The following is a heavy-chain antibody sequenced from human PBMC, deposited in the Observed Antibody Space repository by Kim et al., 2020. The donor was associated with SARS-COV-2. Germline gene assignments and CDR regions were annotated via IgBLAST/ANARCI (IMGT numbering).Heavy chain of an antibody. D-gene: IGHD2-8*02. V-gene: IGHV4-34*01. J-gene: IGHJ4*02. CDR3: ARKDGTGVGSSPAY. Sequence: SETLSLTCAVYGESFIGHYWSWIRQPPGKVLEWIGEITDSGNTNYNASLKSRVTISVDTSRNQFSLQLTSLTAADTAVYYCARKDGTGVGSSPAYWGQGT. CDR1: GESFIGHY. CDR2: ITDSGNT.